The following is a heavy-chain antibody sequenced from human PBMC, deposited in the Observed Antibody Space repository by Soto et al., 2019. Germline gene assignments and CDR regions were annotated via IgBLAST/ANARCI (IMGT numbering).Heavy chain of an antibody. D-gene: IGHD2-2*01. V-gene: IGHV3-48*01. J-gene: IGHJ4*02. CDR1: GFTFNNDA. CDR2: ITFSGTMA. CDR3: VRNCNQDNCYGPTLTN. Sequence: PGGSLRLSCAASGFTFNNDAMNWVRQAPGKGLEWVSYITFSGTMAYYADSVKGRFTISRDNAKKSLFLQMNSLRVEDTAVYYSVRNCNQDNCYGPTLTNWGQGVLVTVSS.